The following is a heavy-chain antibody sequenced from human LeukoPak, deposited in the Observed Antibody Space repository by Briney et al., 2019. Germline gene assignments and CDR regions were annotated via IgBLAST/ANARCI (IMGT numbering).Heavy chain of an antibody. J-gene: IGHJ4*02. Sequence: GGSERLPCAASGFTVSSNYMSWVRQAPGKGLEWVSVIYSGGSTYYADSVKGRFTISRDNSRNTLYLQMNSLRAEDTAVYYCATSIRYCNGGSCIDYWCQGTLVTVSS. CDR2: IYSGGST. D-gene: IGHD2-15*01. CDR1: GFTVSSNY. CDR3: ATSIRYCNGGSCIDY. V-gene: IGHV3-53*01.